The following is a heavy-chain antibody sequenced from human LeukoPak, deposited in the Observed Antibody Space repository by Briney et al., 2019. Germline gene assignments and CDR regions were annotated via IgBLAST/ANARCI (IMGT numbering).Heavy chain of an antibody. J-gene: IGHJ4*02. Sequence: SETLSLTCTVSGGSISSSNWWSWVRQPPGKGLEWIGEIYHSGSTNYNPSLKSRVTISVDKSKNQFSLKLTSVTAADTAAYYCARQGDSGWYYFDYWGQGTLVTVSS. CDR3: ARQGDSGWYYFDY. CDR2: IYHSGST. CDR1: GGSISSSNW. D-gene: IGHD6-19*01. V-gene: IGHV4-4*02.